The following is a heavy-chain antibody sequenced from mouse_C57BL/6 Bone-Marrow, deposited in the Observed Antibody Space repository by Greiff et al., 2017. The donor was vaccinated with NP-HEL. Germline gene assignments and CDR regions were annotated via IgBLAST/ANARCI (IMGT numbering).Heavy chain of an antibody. CDR1: GFTFSSYA. J-gene: IGHJ4*01. Sequence: EVKLMESGGGLVKPGGSLKLSCAASGFTFSSYAMSWVRQTPEKRLEWVATISDGGSYTYYPDNVKGRFTISRDNDKNNLYLQMSHLKSEDTAMYYCARDRDYGSKYAMDYWGQGTSVTVSS. D-gene: IGHD1-1*01. V-gene: IGHV5-4*01. CDR3: ARDRDYGSKYAMDY. CDR2: ISDGGSYT.